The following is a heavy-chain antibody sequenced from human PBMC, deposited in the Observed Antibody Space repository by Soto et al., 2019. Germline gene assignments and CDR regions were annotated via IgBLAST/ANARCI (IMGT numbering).Heavy chain of an antibody. J-gene: IGHJ4*02. CDR2: IIPIFGTA. Sequence: GASVKVSCKASGGTFSSYAISWVRQAPGQGLEWMGGIIPIFGTANYAQKFQGRVTITADESTSTAYMELSSLRSEDTAVYYCAAKGLEEQQLVLSLDYWGQGTLVTVSS. CDR1: GGTFSSYA. V-gene: IGHV1-69*13. D-gene: IGHD6-13*01. CDR3: AAKGLEEQQLVLSLDY.